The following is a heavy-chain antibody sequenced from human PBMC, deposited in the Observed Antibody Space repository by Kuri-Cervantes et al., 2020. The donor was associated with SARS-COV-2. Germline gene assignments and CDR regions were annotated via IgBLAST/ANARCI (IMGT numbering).Heavy chain of an antibody. D-gene: IGHD6-13*01. CDR3: AKDRGYSSSWYTFVGSDY. V-gene: IGHV3-23*01. CDR2: ISGSGGST. Sequence: GGSLRLSCAASGFTSSSYAMSWVRQAPGKGLEWVSAISGSGGSTYYADSVKGRFTISRDNSKNTLYLQMNSLRAEDTAVYYCAKDRGYSSSWYTFVGSDYWGQGTLVTVSS. J-gene: IGHJ4*02. CDR1: GFTSSSYA.